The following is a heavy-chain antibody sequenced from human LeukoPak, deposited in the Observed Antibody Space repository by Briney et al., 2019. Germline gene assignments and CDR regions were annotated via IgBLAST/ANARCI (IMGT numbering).Heavy chain of an antibody. Sequence: ASVKVSCKASGYTFTGYYMHWVRQAPGQGLEWMGRINPNSGGTNYAQKFQGRVTMTRDTSISTAYMELSSLRSEDTAVYYCARAQQLRGFSYWGQGTLVTVSS. D-gene: IGHD3-10*01. V-gene: IGHV1-2*06. CDR2: INPNSGGT. J-gene: IGHJ4*02. CDR3: ARAQQLRGFSY. CDR1: GYTFTGYY.